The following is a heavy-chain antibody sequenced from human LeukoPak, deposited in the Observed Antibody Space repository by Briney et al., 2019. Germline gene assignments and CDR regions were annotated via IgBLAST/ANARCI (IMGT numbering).Heavy chain of an antibody. D-gene: IGHD6-6*01. V-gene: IGHV1-18*01. CDR3: AREVGTEYSSSSSPLFDY. CDR1: GYTFTSYG. J-gene: IGHJ4*02. Sequence: ASVKVSCKASGYTFTSYGISWVRQAPGQGLEWMGWISAYNGNTSYAQKLQGRATMTTDTSTSTAYMELRSLRSDDTAVYYCAREVGTEYSSSSSPLFDYWGQGTLVTVSS. CDR2: ISAYNGNT.